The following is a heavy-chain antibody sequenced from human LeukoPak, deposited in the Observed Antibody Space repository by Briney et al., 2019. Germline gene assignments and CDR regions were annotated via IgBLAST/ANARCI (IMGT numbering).Heavy chain of an antibody. D-gene: IGHD4-17*01. CDR2: ISGSGGST. CDR3: ARDRYDYGDYYYGMDV. CDR1: GFTFSSYA. J-gene: IGHJ6*02. Sequence: GGSLRLSCAASGFTFSSYAMSWVRQAPGKGLEWVSAISGSGGSTYYTDSVKGRFTISRDNAKNSLYLQMNSLRAEDTAVYYCARDRYDYGDYYYGMDVWGQGTTVTVSS. V-gene: IGHV3-23*01.